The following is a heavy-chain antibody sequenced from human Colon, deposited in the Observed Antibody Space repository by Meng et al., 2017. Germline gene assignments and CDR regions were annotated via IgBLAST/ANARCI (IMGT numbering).Heavy chain of an antibody. V-gene: IGHV1-8*01. J-gene: IGHJ4*02. CDR1: GYTFTSYE. CDR3: ARTATR. CDR2: MSPSSGNT. Sequence: QGQVVQSGAEVTKPGAPVKVSCKASGYTFTSYEINWMRQAPGQGFEWMGWMSPSSGNTGYAQKFQGRVTMTRNISITTAYMELSSLRFDDTGVYYCARTATRWGQGTLVTVSS.